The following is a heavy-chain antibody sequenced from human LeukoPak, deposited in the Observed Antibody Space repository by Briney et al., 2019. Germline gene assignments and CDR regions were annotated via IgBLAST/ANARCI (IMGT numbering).Heavy chain of an antibody. CDR3: ARVGSGYESDY. CDR1: GFTFDDYA. CDR2: ISWNSGSI. Sequence: GGSLRLSCAVSGFTFDDYAMHWVRRAPGKGLGWVSGISWNSGSIDYADSVKGRFTISRDNAKNSLYLQMNSLRAEDTAVYYCARVGSGYESDYWGQGTLVTVSS. J-gene: IGHJ4*02. V-gene: IGHV3-9*01. D-gene: IGHD5-12*01.